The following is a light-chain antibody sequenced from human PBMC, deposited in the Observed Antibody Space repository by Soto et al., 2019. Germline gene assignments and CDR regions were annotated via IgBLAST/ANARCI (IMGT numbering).Light chain of an antibody. CDR1: QTVSRF. CDR2: RVS. CDR3: QQRFTWPLT. V-gene: IGKV3-11*01. Sequence: ETVLTQSPATLSLSPGERATLSCRASQTVSRFLAWYQQKPGQAPRLLIYRVSNRATGVPARFSGSGSGTYFALSISSLEPEDSCVYYCQQRFTWPLTFGGGTKVEI. J-gene: IGKJ4*01.